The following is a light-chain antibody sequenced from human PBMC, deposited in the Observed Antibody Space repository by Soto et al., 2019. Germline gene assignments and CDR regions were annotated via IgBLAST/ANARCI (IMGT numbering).Light chain of an antibody. Sequence: EIVLTQSPGTLSLSPGERAILSCRASQRVGSSSLAWYQQRPGQAPRLLISGVSTRATGIPDKFSGSGSGTYFTLTISRLESEDFAVYFCQQFGTSPAFGGGTKVEIK. J-gene: IGKJ4*01. CDR3: QQFGTSPA. V-gene: IGKV3-20*01. CDR2: GVS. CDR1: QRVGSSS.